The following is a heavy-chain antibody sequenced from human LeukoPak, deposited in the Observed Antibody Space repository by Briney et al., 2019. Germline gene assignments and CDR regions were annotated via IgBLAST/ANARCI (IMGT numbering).Heavy chain of an antibody. D-gene: IGHD3-3*01. CDR2: IYYSGST. V-gene: IGHV4-59*01. CDR3: ARAKSTSDYDFWSGYYRGAFDI. CDR1: GGSISSYY. J-gene: IGHJ3*02. Sequence: SETLSLTCTVSGGSISSYYWSWIRQPPGKGLEWIGYIYYSGSTNYNPSLKSRVTISVDTSKNQFSLKLSSVTAADTAVYYCARAKSTSDYDFWSGYYRGAFDIWGQGTMVTVSS.